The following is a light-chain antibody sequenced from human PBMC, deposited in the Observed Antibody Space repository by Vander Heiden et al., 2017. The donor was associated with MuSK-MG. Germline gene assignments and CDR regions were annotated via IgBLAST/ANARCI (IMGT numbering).Light chain of an antibody. CDR3: CSYAGSYVV. CDR1: SSDVGSYND. V-gene: IGLV2-11*01. J-gene: IGLJ2*01. CDR2: DVS. Sequence: QSALTQPRSVSGSPGPPVTISCTGTSSDVGSYNDVSWYQQHPGKAPKLMIYDVSKRPSGVPDRFSGSKSGNAASLTISGLQAEDEADYYCCSYAGSYVVFGGGTKLTVL.